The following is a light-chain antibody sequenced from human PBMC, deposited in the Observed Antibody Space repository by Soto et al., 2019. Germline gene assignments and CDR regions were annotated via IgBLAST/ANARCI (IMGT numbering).Light chain of an antibody. CDR3: QSYDSSNHWV. V-gene: IGLV6-57*01. CDR2: EDS. J-gene: IGLJ3*02. Sequence: NFMLTQPHSVSESPGKTVTISCTRSSGSIASYYVQWCQQRPGSSPTTVIYEDSQRPSGVPDRFSGSIDSSSNSASLTISGLKTEDEADYYCQSYDSSNHWVFGGGTKVTVL. CDR1: SGSIASYY.